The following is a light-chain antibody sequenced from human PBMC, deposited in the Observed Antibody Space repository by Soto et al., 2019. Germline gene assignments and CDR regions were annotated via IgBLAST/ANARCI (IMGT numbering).Light chain of an antibody. Sequence: DIQVTQSPSSLSASVGDRVTISCRASQSISGYLNWYQQKPGKAPKLLMFDASSLQSGVPSRFSGRGSGSEYTLTISSLQPEDFATYFCQHSYSNFPITFGQGTRLEIK. V-gene: IGKV1-39*01. J-gene: IGKJ5*01. CDR2: DAS. CDR3: QHSYSNFPIT. CDR1: QSISGY.